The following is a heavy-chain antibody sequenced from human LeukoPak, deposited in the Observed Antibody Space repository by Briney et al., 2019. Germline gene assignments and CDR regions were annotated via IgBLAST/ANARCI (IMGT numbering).Heavy chain of an antibody. J-gene: IGHJ4*02. V-gene: IGHV3-48*03. Sequence: PGGSQRLSCAFSVFTFSNYEMNWVPQAPGKGLEWVSVINLNGTTLYYAESVKGRFSNSRDNAKSAPYLQMNSLRAEDTAVYYCARGGDNYFDSSGYLDYWGQGTLVTVSS. CDR3: ARGGDNYFDSSGYLDY. D-gene: IGHD3-22*01. CDR1: VFTFSNYE. CDR2: INLNGTTL.